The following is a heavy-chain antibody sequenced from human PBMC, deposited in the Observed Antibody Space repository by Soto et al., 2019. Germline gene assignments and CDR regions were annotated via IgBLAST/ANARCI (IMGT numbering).Heavy chain of an antibody. D-gene: IGHD3-3*01. CDR1: GGSISSYY. CDR2: IYYSGST. Sequence: QVQLQESGPGLVKPSETLSLTCTVSGGSISSYYWSWIRQPPGKGLEWIGYIYYSGSTNYNPSLKSRLTISVDTSKNQFSLKLSSVTAADTAVYYCARDGGYYDFWSGYPNPWVLFDPWGQGTLVTVSS. V-gene: IGHV4-59*01. J-gene: IGHJ5*02. CDR3: ARDGGYYDFWSGYPNPWVLFDP.